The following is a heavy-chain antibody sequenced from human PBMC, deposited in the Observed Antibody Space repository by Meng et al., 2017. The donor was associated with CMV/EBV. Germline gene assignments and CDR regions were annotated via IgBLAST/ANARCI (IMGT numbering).Heavy chain of an antibody. CDR3: ARDYESSIMITFGGVIPFH. Sequence: SVKVSCKASGGTFSSYAISWVRQAPGQGLEWMGGIIPILGIANYAQKFQGRVTITADKSTSTAYMELSSLRSEDTAVYYCARDYESSIMITFGGVIPFHWGQGTLVTVSS. CDR2: IIPILGIA. D-gene: IGHD3-16*02. J-gene: IGHJ4*02. V-gene: IGHV1-69*10. CDR1: GGTFSSYA.